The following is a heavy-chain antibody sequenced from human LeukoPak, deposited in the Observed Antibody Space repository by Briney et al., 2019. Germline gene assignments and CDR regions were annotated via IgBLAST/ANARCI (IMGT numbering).Heavy chain of an antibody. D-gene: IGHD1-1*01. CDR1: GFTFSSYW. CDR3: ANLRKSLWIPEFDY. V-gene: IGHV3-74*01. J-gene: IGHJ4*02. CDR2: LNSDGSST. Sequence: GGSLRLSCAASGFTFSSYWMHWVRQAPGKGLVWVSRLNSDGSSTSYADSVKGRFTISRDNSKNTLYLQMNSLRAEDTAVYYCANLRKSLWIPEFDYWGQGTLVTVSS.